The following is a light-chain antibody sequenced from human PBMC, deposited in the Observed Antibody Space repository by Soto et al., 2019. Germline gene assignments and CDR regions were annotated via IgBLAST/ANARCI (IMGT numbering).Light chain of an antibody. CDR3: QQYNTYST. V-gene: IGKV1-5*03. Sequence: DIQMTQSPSTLSASVGDRVTITCRASQSISSWLAWYQQKPGTAPKLLIYKASSLQSGVPSRFSGRGSGTEFTLTISSLQPDDFATYYCQQYNTYSTFGQGTRLEIK. J-gene: IGKJ5*01. CDR2: KAS. CDR1: QSISSW.